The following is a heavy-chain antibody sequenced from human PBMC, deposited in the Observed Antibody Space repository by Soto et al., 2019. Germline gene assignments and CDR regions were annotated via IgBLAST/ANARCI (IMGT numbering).Heavy chain of an antibody. V-gene: IGHV3-23*01. D-gene: IGHD3-16*01. CDR2: IRGSGDTT. J-gene: IGHJ4*02. CDR1: GFTFSTYA. Sequence: EVQMLESGGGLIQPGGSLRLSCAASGFTFSTYAMSWVRQAPGKGLEWVSAIRGSGDTTYYADSVKGRFTISRDNSKNTLYLQMNSLRAEDTALYYCAKDGGGGFIAGIDYWGQGTLVTVSS. CDR3: AKDGGGGFIAGIDY.